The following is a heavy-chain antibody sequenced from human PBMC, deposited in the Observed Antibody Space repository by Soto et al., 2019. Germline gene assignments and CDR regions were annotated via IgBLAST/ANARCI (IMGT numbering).Heavy chain of an antibody. CDR3: ARGGAVAAAIDF. J-gene: IGHJ4*02. CDR2: ISPYNGNT. CDR1: GSTFTSYD. Sequence: QVQLVQSGSEVKKPGASVKVSCKASGSTFTSYDVSSVRQAPGQGLEWMGWISPYNGNTQYAENLQGRVTMTRDTDTSTAYMELRSLRSDDTAVYYCARGGAVAAAIDFWGQGTLVTVSS. D-gene: IGHD6-19*01. V-gene: IGHV1-18*01.